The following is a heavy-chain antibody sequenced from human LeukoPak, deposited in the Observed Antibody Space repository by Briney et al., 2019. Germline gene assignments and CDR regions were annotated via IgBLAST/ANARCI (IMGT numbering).Heavy chain of an antibody. V-gene: IGHV4-59*01. CDR3: ARDSGSSPTFDY. J-gene: IGHJ4*02. D-gene: IGHD1-26*01. CDR2: IYYTGNT. Sequence: SETQSLTCTVSGRPISNSFWSWTRQSPGKGLECLAYIYYTGNTKYNPSLKSRVTISVDTSKNQFSLRLTSVTADDTAVYYCARDSGSSPTFDYWGQGTLVTVSS. CDR1: GRPISNSF.